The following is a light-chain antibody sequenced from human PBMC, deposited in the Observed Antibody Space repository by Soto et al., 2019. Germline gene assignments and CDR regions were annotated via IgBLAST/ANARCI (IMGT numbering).Light chain of an antibody. J-gene: IGLJ1*01. Sequence: QSVLTQPASLSGSPGQSITISCTRTSSDVGGYNYVSWYQQHPGKAPKVVIYDVSDRPSGVSNRFSGSKSGNTASLTISGLQAEDEADYYCSSYTSSSTLLYVFGTGTKVTVL. CDR2: DVS. CDR3: SSYTSSSTLLYV. V-gene: IGLV2-14*03. CDR1: SSDVGGYNY.